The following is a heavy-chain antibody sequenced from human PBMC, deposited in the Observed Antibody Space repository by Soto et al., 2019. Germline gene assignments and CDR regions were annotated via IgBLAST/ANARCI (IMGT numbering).Heavy chain of an antibody. CDR1: GYTFIRYG. J-gene: IGHJ6*02. V-gene: IGHV1-18*03. CDR3: ARGGYYDNSWGKLSHYGLDV. CDR2: ISPYNDHT. Sequence: QVQLAQSAGEVKKPGASVKVSCKATGYTFIRYGIAWVRQAPGQGFEWMGWISPYNDHTVYAQKFQGRVTMTADTSTRTVYMNLRGLKSDDMAVYYCARGGYYDNSWGKLSHYGLDVWGQGTSVSVSS. D-gene: IGHD3-16*01.